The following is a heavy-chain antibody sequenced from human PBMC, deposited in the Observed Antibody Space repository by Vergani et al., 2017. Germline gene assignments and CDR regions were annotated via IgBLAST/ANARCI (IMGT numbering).Heavy chain of an antibody. CDR2: LSSSSRYI. CDR3: ARVQGDYEYYYYYYMDV. Sequence: EVQLVESGGSLVKPGGSLRLSCAASGFSFTTYSMNWVRQAPGKGLEWFSSLSSSSRYIYYADSVKGRFTVSRDNAKNSLYLQMNSLRAEDTAVYYCARVQGDYEYYYYYYMDVWGTGTTVTVSS. J-gene: IGHJ6*03. CDR1: GFSFTTYS. V-gene: IGHV3-21*01. D-gene: IGHD4-17*01.